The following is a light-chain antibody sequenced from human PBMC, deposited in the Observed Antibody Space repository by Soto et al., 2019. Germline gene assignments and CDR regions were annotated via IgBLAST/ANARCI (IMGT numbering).Light chain of an antibody. CDR2: DAS. V-gene: IGKV1-33*01. CDR3: QQSHNLPFT. J-gene: IGKJ3*01. CDR1: QDIKNY. Sequence: DIQMTQSPSSLSASVGDRVTITCQASQDIKNYLNWYQQKPGKAPKLLIYDASNLEIGVTSRFSGSGFGTDFTFTINSLQPEDIGTYFCQQSHNLPFTFGPGTKVNIK.